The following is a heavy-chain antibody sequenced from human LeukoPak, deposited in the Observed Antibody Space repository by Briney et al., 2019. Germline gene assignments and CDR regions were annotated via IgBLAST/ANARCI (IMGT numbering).Heavy chain of an antibody. J-gene: IGHJ4*02. V-gene: IGHV4-39*01. CDR3: ARQGEYGGFVAGYCSSTSCLSLFDY. CDR1: GGSISSSSYY. D-gene: IGHD2-2*01. CDR2: IYYSGST. Sequence: KASETLSLTCTVSGGSISSSSYYWGWIRQPPGKGLEWIGSIYYSGSTYYNPSLKSRVTISVDTSKNQFSLKLSSVTAADTAVYYCARQGEYGGFVAGYCSSTSCLSLFDYWGQGTLVTVSS.